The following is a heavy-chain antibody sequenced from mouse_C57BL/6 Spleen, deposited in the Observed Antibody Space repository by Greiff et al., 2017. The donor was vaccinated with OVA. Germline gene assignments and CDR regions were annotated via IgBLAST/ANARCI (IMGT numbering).Heavy chain of an antibody. D-gene: IGHD2-3*01. CDR3: ARCPDGYYGPSYYAMDY. CDR2: ISYDGSN. J-gene: IGHJ4*01. V-gene: IGHV3-6*01. Sequence: EVKLVESGPGLVKPSQSLSLTCSVTGYSITSGYYWNWIRQFPGNKLEWMGYISYDGSNNYNPSLKNRISITRDTSKNQFFLKLNSVTTEDTATYYCARCPDGYYGPSYYAMDYWGQGTSVTVSS. CDR1: GYSITSGYY.